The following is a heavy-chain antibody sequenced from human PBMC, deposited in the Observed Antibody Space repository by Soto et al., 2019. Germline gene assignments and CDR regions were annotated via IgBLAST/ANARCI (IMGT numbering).Heavy chain of an antibody. J-gene: IGHJ4*02. CDR3: ARNKHYYDSNGYYYSYFDY. CDR1: GYTFTSYA. V-gene: IGHV1-69*13. Sequence: ASLKVSCKASGYTFTSYAMHWVRQAPGQRLEWMGWIIPIFGTANYAQKFQGRVTITADESTSTAYMELSSLRSEDTAVYYCARNKHYYDSNGYYYSYFDYWGQGTLVTVSS. CDR2: IIPIFGTA. D-gene: IGHD3-22*01.